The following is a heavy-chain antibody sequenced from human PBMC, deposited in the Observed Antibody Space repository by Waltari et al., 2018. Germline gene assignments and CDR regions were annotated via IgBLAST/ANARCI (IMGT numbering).Heavy chain of an antibody. Sequence: EMRLVESGGGLVQPGGSLRLSCEVSGFIFSDYWMSWVRRAPGKGLEWVANIKQDGSDANYMDSVKGRFIISRDNTKNSSYLQMNSLRADDTAVYFCARSKAAGYWGQGALVTVSS. CDR2: IKQDGSDA. J-gene: IGHJ4*02. V-gene: IGHV3-7*03. CDR1: GFIFSDYW. CDR3: ARSKAAGY. D-gene: IGHD4-4*01.